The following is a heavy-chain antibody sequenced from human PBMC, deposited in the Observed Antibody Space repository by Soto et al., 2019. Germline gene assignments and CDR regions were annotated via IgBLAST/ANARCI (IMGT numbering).Heavy chain of an antibody. CDR2: IYYSGST. Sequence: PSETLFLTCTVSGGSIRNVGYYWTWIRQHPGKGLEWIGYIYYSGSTYYNPSLKSRVTISIDTSKNQFSLKLSSVTAADTAVYYCARENYDSIGWLDHWGQGTLVTVSS. V-gene: IGHV4-31*03. D-gene: IGHD3-22*01. CDR3: ARENYDSIGWLDH. J-gene: IGHJ4*02. CDR1: GGSIRNVGYY.